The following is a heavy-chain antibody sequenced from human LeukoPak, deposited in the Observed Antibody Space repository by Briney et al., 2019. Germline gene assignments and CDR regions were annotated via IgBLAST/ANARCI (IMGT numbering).Heavy chain of an antibody. Sequence: PSETLSLTCAVYGGSFSGYYWSWIRQPPGKGLEWIGEINHSGNTNYNPSLKSRVTISVDTSKNQFSLKLSSVTAADTAVYYCARDWGSGSYYNWGQGTLVTVSS. J-gene: IGHJ4*02. CDR3: ARDWGSGSYYN. CDR1: GGSFSGYY. CDR2: INHSGNT. V-gene: IGHV4-34*01. D-gene: IGHD3-10*01.